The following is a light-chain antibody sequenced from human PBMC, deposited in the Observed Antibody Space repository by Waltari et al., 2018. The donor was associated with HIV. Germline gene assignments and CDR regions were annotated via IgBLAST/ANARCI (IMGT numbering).Light chain of an antibody. J-gene: IGLJ2*01. V-gene: IGLV3-25*03. CDR1: ALPKQY. CDR3: QSADSSGTYPVV. Sequence: SYELTQPPSVSVSPGQTARITCSGDALPKQYAYWYQQKPGQAPGVVIYKDSERASGIPERFSGSSSGTTVTLTISGVQAEDEADYYCQSADSSGTYPVVFGGGTKLTVL. CDR2: KDS.